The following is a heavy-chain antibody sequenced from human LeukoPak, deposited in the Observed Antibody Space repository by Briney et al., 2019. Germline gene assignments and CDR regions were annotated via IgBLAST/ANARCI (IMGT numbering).Heavy chain of an antibody. Sequence: PGGSLRLSCAASGFTFSSYAMSWVRQAPGKGLEWVSAISGSGGSTYYADSVKGRFTISRDNSKNTLYLQMNGLRAEDTAVYYCAKEPLYYYGSGSYHDYWGQGTLVTVSS. J-gene: IGHJ4*02. CDR3: AKEPLYYYGSGSYHDY. CDR2: ISGSGGST. CDR1: GFTFSSYA. D-gene: IGHD3-10*01. V-gene: IGHV3-23*01.